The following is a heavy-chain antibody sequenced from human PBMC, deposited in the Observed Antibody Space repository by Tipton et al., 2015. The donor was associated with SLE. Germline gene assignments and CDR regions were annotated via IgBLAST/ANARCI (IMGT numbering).Heavy chain of an antibody. J-gene: IGHJ5*02. V-gene: IGHV4-39*01. CDR3: ARQWLVHYNWFDP. D-gene: IGHD6-19*01. Sequence: TLSLTCSVSGGSITSSSYYWGWIRQPPGKGLEWIGSIYYSGSTYYNPSLKSRVTISVDTSKNQFSLKLSSVTAADTAVYYCARQWLVHYNWFDPWGQGTLVTVSS. CDR2: IYYSGST. CDR1: GGSITSSSYY.